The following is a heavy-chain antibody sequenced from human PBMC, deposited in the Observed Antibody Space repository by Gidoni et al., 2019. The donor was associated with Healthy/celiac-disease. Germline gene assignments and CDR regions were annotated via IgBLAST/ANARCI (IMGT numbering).Heavy chain of an antibody. V-gene: IGHV3-33*01. D-gene: IGHD6-13*01. CDR2: IWYDGSNK. CDR1: GFTFSSYG. Sequence: QVQLVASGGGVVQPGRSLRLSCAASGFTFSSYGMHWVRQAPGKGLEWVAVIWYDGSNKYYADSVKGRFTISRDNSKNTLYLQMNSLRAEDTAVYYCAREGQLVRKNAFDIWGQGTMVTVSS. J-gene: IGHJ3*02. CDR3: AREGQLVRKNAFDI.